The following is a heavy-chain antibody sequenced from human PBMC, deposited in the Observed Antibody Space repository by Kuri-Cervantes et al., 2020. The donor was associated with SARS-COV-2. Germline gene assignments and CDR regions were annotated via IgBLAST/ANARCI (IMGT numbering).Heavy chain of an antibody. J-gene: IGHJ6*02. CDR1: GFTFSSYG. D-gene: IGHD3-10*01. V-gene: IGHV3-74*01. CDR3: ARVPSITMVRGANSYGMYV. Sequence: GESLKISCAASGFTFSSYGMHLVRQAPGKGLVWVSRINSDGSSTSYEDYVKGRFTISRDNAKNTLYLQMNSLRAEDTAVYYCARVPSITMVRGANSYGMYVWGQGTTVTVSS. CDR2: INSDGSST.